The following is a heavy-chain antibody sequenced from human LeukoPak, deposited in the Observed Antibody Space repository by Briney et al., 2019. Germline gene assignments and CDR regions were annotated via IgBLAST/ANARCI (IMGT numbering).Heavy chain of an antibody. J-gene: IGHJ1*01. CDR3: AKGVAVSGTRYFQH. D-gene: IGHD6-19*01. CDR1: GFTFSAYG. Sequence: GGSLRLSCAASGFTFSAYGMHWVRQAPGKGLEWVSGITGSGDSTYNADSVKGRFIISRDNSKNTLYLQMNALRAEDTAVYYCAKGVAVSGTRYFQHWGQGTLVTVSS. CDR2: ITGSGDST. V-gene: IGHV3-23*01.